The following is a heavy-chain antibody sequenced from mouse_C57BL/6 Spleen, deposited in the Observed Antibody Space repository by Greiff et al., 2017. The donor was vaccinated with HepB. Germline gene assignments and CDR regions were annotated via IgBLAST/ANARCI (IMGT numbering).Heavy chain of an antibody. CDR3: ARGGAYPGFAY. CDR1: GYTFTSYG. J-gene: IGHJ3*01. D-gene: IGHD2-10*01. Sequence: VKLVESGAELARPGASVKLSCKASGYTFTSYGISSVKQRTGQGLEWIGEIYPRSGNTYYNEKFKGKATLTADKSSSTAYMELRSLTSEDSAVYFCARGGAYPGFAYWGQGTLVTVSA. V-gene: IGHV1-81*01. CDR2: IYPRSGNT.